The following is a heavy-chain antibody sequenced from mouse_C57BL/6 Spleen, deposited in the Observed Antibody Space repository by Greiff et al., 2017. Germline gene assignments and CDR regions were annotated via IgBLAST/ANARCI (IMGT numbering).Heavy chain of an antibody. D-gene: IGHD2-3*01. J-gene: IGHJ4*01. CDR2: ISYDGSN. CDR1: GFSITTGYY. Sequence: ESGPGLVKPSQSLSLTCSVPGFSITTGYYWNWIRHFPGNKLEWMGYISYDGSNNYNPSLKNRISITRDTSKNQFFLKLNSVTTEDTATYYCARAGGYYDYAMDYWGQGTSVTVSS. V-gene: IGHV3-6*01. CDR3: ARAGGYYDYAMDY.